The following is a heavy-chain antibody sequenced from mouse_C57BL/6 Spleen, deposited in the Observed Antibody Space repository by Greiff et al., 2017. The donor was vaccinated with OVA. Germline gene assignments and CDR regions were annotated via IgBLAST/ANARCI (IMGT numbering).Heavy chain of an antibody. Sequence: VQLQQSGPELVKPGASVKISCKASGYSFTDYNMNWVKQSNGKSLEWIGVINPNYGTTSYNQKFKGQATLTVYQSSSPAYMQLNSLTSEYSAVYYCASYYSKAWFAYWGQGTLVTVSA. V-gene: IGHV1-39*01. CDR2: INPNYGTT. CDR1: GYSFTDYN. J-gene: IGHJ3*01. D-gene: IGHD2-5*01. CDR3: ASYYSKAWFAY.